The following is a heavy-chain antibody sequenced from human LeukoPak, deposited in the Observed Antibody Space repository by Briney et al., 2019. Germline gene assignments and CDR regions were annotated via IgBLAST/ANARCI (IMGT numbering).Heavy chain of an antibody. CDR1: GGSISSYY. CDR2: IYTSGST. Sequence: PSETLSLTCTVAGGSISSYYWSWIRQPAGKGLEWIGRIYTSGSTNYNPSLKSRVTMSVDTSKNQFSLKLSSVTAADTAVYYCARSGDYDGVWEFDYWGQGTLVTVSS. V-gene: IGHV4-4*07. D-gene: IGHD4-17*01. J-gene: IGHJ4*02. CDR3: ARSGDYDGVWEFDY.